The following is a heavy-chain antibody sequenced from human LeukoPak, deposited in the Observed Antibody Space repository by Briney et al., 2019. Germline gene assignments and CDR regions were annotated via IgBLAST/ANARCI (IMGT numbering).Heavy chain of an antibody. J-gene: IGHJ4*02. V-gene: IGHV4-59*01. CDR3: ARELKVGNTGYYFDY. Sequence: SETLSRNCTVSGSSISGYYWSWMRQPPGHGLVGSGYMYYSGGNNYNPSLKSRVTISVDTSKNQFSLKLTSVTAADTAVYFCARELKVGNTGYYFDYWGQGTLVTVSS. D-gene: IGHD2/OR15-2a*01. CDR1: GSSISGYY. CDR2: MYYSGGN.